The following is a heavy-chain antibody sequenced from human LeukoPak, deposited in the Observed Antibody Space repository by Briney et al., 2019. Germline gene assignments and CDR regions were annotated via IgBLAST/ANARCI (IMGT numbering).Heavy chain of an antibody. D-gene: IGHD2-15*01. J-gene: IGHJ3*02. CDR2: IGISSNKI. V-gene: IGHV3-21*01. CDR3: ARGYSRAAFDI. CDR1: GFTLRSYT. Sequence: GGSLRLSCAASGFTLRSYTMNWVRQAPGKGLEWVSSIGISSNKIYYADSVKGRFTVSRDNAKKSLLLQMNSLRAEDTALYYCARGYSRAAFDIWGQGTMVTVSS.